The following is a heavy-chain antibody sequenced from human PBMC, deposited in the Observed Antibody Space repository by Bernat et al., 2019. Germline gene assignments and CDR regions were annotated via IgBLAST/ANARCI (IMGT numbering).Heavy chain of an antibody. CDR1: GFTFVSYV. V-gene: IGHV3-30*18. D-gene: IGHD1-1*01. Sequence: QVQLVGFGGAVVQPGSSLGLSFAASGFTFVSYVMHWFRRPQGKGLEGVAVLSYDGSNKYYADSVKGRFTISRDNSKNTLYLQMNSLRAEDTAVYYCAKDHGGKTGAFDYWGQGTLVTVSS. CDR2: LSYDGSNK. CDR3: AKDHGGKTGAFDY. J-gene: IGHJ4*02.